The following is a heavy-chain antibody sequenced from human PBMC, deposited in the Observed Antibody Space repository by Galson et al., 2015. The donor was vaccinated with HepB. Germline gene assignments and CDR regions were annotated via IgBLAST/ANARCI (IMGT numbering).Heavy chain of an antibody. Sequence: SLRLSCAASGFTFSSYAMSWVRQAPGKGLEWVSAISGSGGSTYYADSVKGRFTISRDNSKNTLYLQMNSLRAEDTAVYYCAKGSGYCSSTSCHIPRGGGAFDIWGQGTMVTVSS. J-gene: IGHJ3*02. V-gene: IGHV3-23*01. CDR1: GFTFSSYA. D-gene: IGHD2-2*02. CDR2: ISGSGGST. CDR3: AKGSGYCSSTSCHIPRGGGAFDI.